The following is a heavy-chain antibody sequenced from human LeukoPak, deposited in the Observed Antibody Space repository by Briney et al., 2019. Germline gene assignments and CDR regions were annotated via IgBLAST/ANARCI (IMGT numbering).Heavy chain of an antibody. CDR2: IKQDGSEK. CDR1: GFTFSSYW. CDR3: ARDHSSSWYVGYPYNWFDP. V-gene: IGHV3-7*01. Sequence: PGGSLRLSCAASGFTFSSYWMSWVRQAPGKGLEWVANIKQDGSEKYYVDSVKGRFTISRDNAKKSLFLQMNSLRAEDTAVYYCARDHSSSWYVGYPYNWFDPWGQGTLVTVSS. J-gene: IGHJ5*02. D-gene: IGHD6-13*01.